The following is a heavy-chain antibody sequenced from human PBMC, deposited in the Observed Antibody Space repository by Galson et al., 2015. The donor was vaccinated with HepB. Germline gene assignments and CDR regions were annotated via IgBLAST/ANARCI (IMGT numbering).Heavy chain of an antibody. V-gene: IGHV3-33*06. Sequence: SLRLSCAASGFIFSNYGMHWVRQAPGKGLEWVAVIWYDGSNKYYADSVKGRFTISRDNSKNMLYLQMNSLRAEDTAVYYCAKDIVVVPAAIYNYYYYGMDVWGQGTTVTVSS. D-gene: IGHD2-2*01. CDR2: IWYDGSNK. CDR1: GFIFSNYG. J-gene: IGHJ6*02. CDR3: AKDIVVVPAAIYNYYYYGMDV.